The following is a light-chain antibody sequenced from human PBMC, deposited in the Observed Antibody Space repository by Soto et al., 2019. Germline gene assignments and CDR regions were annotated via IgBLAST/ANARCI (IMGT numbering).Light chain of an antibody. J-gene: IGLJ1*01. Sequence: QSVLTQPASVSGSPGQSITMSCSGTSSDVGSYDHVAWYQQFPGKTPKLMIYEVSNRPSGVSSRFSGSKSGNTASLTISGLQAEDEADYYCSSYTDSSNYVFGTGTKVTVL. CDR3: SSYTDSSNYV. CDR2: EVS. V-gene: IGLV2-14*01. CDR1: SSDVGSYDH.